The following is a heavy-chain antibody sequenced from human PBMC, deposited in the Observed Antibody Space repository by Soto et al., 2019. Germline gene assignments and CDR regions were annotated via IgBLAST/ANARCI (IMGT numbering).Heavy chain of an antibody. D-gene: IGHD2-2*01. CDR2: IYPGESDT. CDR1: GYSFTSYW. J-gene: IGHJ6*02. Sequence: ESLTISFTGCGYSFTSYWIGSVRQMPGKGLEWMGIIYPGESDTRYSPSFQGQVTISADKSISTAYLQWSSLKASDTAMYYRARDTRSEGMDVWGQGTKVTV. V-gene: IGHV5-51*01. CDR3: ARDTRSEGMDV.